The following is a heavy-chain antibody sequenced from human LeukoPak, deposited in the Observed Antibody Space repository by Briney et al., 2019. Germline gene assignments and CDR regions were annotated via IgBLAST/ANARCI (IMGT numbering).Heavy chain of an antibody. CDR3: AKSWGYTRPYYNYMDV. CDR1: GFSFSYYA. J-gene: IGHJ6*03. V-gene: IGHV3-23*01. CDR2: IGYRGGSI. Sequence: QTGGSLRLSCAASGFSFSYYAMSWVRQAPGKGLEWVSIIGYRGGSIYYGNSVKGRFTTSRDNSENTLSLQMNGLRPEDTAVYYCAKSWGYTRPYYNYMDVWGKGTTVTVSS. D-gene: IGHD3-16*02.